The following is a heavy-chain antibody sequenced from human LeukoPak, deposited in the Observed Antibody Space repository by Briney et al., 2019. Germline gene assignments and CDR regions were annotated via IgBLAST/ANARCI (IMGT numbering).Heavy chain of an antibody. CDR3: ARDGAAAGTGSYDY. Sequence: SETLSLTCTVSGGSISSYYWSWIRQPPGKGLEWIGYIYYSGSTNYNPSLKSRVTISVDTSKDQFSLKLSSVIAADTAVYYCARDGAAAGTGSYDYRGQGTLVTVSS. CDR2: IYYSGST. CDR1: GGSISSYY. D-gene: IGHD6-13*01. J-gene: IGHJ4*02. V-gene: IGHV4-59*12.